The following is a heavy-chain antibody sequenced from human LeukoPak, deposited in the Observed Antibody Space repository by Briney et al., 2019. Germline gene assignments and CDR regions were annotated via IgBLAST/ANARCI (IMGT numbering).Heavy chain of an antibody. D-gene: IGHD1/OR15-1a*01. CDR1: GFTFSSYS. CDR2: ISSSSSTL. Sequence: GGSLRLSCAASGFTFSSYSMNWVRQAPGKGLEWVSYISSSSSTLYYADSVKGRFTISRDNAKNSLYLQMNSLRAEDTAVYYCARARGGNWNRLLLDYWGQGTLVTVSS. CDR3: ARARGGNWNRLLLDY. J-gene: IGHJ4*02. V-gene: IGHV3-48*01.